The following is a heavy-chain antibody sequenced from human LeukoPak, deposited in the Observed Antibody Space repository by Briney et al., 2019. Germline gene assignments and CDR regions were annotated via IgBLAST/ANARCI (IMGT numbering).Heavy chain of an antibody. D-gene: IGHD3-22*01. V-gene: IGHV3-7*01. Sequence: GGSLRLSCAASGFTFSSYWMTWVRQAPGKGLEWVANIKQDGSEEYYVDSVKGRFTISRDNAKNSLFLQMNSLRAEDTAVYYCARASSGYYFGGAFDIWGQGTMVTVSS. CDR1: GFTFSSYW. CDR3: ARASSGYYFGGAFDI. CDR2: IKQDGSEE. J-gene: IGHJ3*02.